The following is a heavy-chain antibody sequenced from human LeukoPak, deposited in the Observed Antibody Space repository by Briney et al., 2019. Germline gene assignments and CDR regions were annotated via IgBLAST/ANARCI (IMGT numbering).Heavy chain of an antibody. CDR1: GGSFSGYY. CDR2: IYYSGST. D-gene: IGHD6-19*01. V-gene: IGHV4-34*11. Sequence: TSETLSLTCAVYGGSFSGYYWSWIRQPPGKGLEWIGYIYYSGSTNYNPSLKSRVSISVDTSKNQFSLKLGSVTAADTAVYYCARRMPAGTVDYWGQGTLVTVSS. J-gene: IGHJ4*02. CDR3: ARRMPAGTVDY.